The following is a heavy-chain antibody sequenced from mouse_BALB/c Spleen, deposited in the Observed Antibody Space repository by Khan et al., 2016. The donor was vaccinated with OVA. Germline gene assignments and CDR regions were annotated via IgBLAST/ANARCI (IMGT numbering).Heavy chain of an antibody. CDR2: IWAGGST. CDR3: ASSAYLARY. Sequence: QVQLKESGPGLVAPSQSLSITCTVYGYSLTRYGVHWVRQPPGKGLEWLGLIWAGGSTNYNWALMSRLSISKDNSKSQVFLIMNSLQTDDTDLYSFASSAYLARYWGQGTTLTVSS. V-gene: IGHV2-9*02. J-gene: IGHJ2*01. CDR1: GYSLTRYG. D-gene: IGHD3-3*01.